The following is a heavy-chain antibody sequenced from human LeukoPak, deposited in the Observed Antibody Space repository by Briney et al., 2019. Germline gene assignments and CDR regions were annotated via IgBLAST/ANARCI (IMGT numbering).Heavy chain of an antibody. CDR2: IYSGGST. V-gene: IGHV3-66*01. Sequence: GGSLRLSCAASGFTFSSYAMSWVRQAPGKGLEWVSVIYSGGSTYCADSVKGRFTISRDNSKNTLYLQMNSLRAEDTAVYYCARDHGSHYYGMDVWGQGTTVTVSS. CDR3: ARDHGSHYYGMDV. CDR1: GFTFSSYA. J-gene: IGHJ6*02.